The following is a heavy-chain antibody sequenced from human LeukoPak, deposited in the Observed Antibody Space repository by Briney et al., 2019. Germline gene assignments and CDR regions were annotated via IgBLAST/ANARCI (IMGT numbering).Heavy chain of an antibody. V-gene: IGHV6-1*01. CDR2: TYYRSKWYN. CDR1: GDSVSSNSAA. Sequence: SQTLSLTCAISGDSVSSNSAAWNWIGQSPSRGLEWLGSTYYRSKWYNDYAVSVKSRITINPDTSKNQFSLQLNSVTPEDTAVYYCARDGRVCSSTSCPYYMDVWGKGITVTVSS. CDR3: ARDGRVCSSTSCPYYMDV. J-gene: IGHJ6*03. D-gene: IGHD2-2*01.